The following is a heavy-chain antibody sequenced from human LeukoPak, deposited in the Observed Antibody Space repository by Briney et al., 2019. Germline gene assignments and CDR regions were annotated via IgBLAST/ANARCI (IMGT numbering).Heavy chain of an antibody. CDR2: IIPIFGTA. Sequence: GASVKVSCKASGGTFISYAISWVRQAPGQGLEWMGGIIPIFGTANYAQKFQGRVTITADESTSTAYMELSSLRSEDTAVYYCAREVRVTIFGVVTYYYYGMDVWGQGTTVTVSS. V-gene: IGHV1-69*13. CDR1: GGTFISYA. J-gene: IGHJ6*02. CDR3: AREVRVTIFGVVTYYYYGMDV. D-gene: IGHD3-3*01.